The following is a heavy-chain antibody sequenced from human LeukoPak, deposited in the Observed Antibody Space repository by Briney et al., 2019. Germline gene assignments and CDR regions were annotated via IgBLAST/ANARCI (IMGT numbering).Heavy chain of an antibody. CDR2: IYYSGST. V-gene: IGHV4-39*01. Sequence: PSETLSLTCTVSGVSISSSSYYWVWIRRPPGKGLEWIGSIYYSGSTYYNPSLKSRVTISVDTSANQFSLRLSSVTAADTAVYYCARHRHSNTDYPGYWGQETLVTVSS. CDR1: GVSISSSSYY. J-gene: IGHJ4*02. CDR3: ARHRHSNTDYPGY. D-gene: IGHD4-11*01.